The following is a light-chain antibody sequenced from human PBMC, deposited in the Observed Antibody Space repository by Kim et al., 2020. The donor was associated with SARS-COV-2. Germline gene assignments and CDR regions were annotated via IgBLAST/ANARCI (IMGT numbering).Light chain of an antibody. CDR1: QNIASS. CDR2: KAS. CDR3: QQYSSFALT. V-gene: IGKV1-5*03. Sequence: AVVGDRVTITCRASQNIASSLAWYQQNPGKAPRLLIYKASGLQSGVPSRFSGSGSGTDFTLTISSLQPDDFATYYCQQYSSFALTFGGGTKVDIK. J-gene: IGKJ4*01.